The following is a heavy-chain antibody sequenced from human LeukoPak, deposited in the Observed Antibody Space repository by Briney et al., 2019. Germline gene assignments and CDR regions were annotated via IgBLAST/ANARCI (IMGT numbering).Heavy chain of an antibody. CDR2: ISSSGSTI. CDR3: ASGRARYFDWLLPAG. Sequence: GGSLRLSCAASGFTFSDYYMSWIRQAPGKGPEWVSYISSSGSTIYYAGSVKGRFTISRDNAKNSLYLQMNSLRAEDTAVYYCASGRARYFDWLLPAGWGQGTLVTVSS. CDR1: GFTFSDYY. J-gene: IGHJ4*02. V-gene: IGHV3-11*04. D-gene: IGHD3-9*01.